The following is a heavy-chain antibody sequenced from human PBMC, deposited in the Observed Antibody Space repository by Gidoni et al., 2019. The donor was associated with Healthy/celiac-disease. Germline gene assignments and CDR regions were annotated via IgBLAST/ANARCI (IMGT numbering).Heavy chain of an antibody. CDR2: ISGSGGST. J-gene: IGHJ4*02. CDR1: GFTFSSYA. CDR3: AKDSLRWPVAGGIDY. D-gene: IGHD6-19*01. V-gene: IGHV3-23*01. Sequence: EVQLLESGGGLVQPGGSLRLFCAASGFTFSSYAMSWVRQAPGKGLEWVSAISGSGGSTYYADSVKGRFTISRDNSKNTLYLQMNSLRAEDTAVYYCAKDSLRWPVAGGIDYWGQGTLVTVSS.